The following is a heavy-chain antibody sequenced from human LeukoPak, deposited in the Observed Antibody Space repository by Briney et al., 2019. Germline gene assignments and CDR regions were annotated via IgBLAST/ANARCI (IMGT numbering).Heavy chain of an antibody. D-gene: IGHD3-9*01. CDR2: IHYSGNT. Sequence: SETLSLTCTVSGASISAYSWSWIRQPPGKGLEWIGCIHYSGNTNCNPSLESRVTLSVDTSKNQFSLKLSSVTAADTAVYYCASHGRESRYFDWLLYYIDHWGQGALVTVSS. CDR1: GASISAYS. V-gene: IGHV4-59*08. CDR3: ASHGRESRYFDWLLYYIDH. J-gene: IGHJ4*02.